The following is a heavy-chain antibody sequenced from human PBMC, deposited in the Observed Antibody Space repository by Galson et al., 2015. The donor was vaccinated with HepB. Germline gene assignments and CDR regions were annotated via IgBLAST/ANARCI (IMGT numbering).Heavy chain of an antibody. J-gene: IGHJ6*02. V-gene: IGHV3-30*18. CDR3: AKEIPRSSWYPYYYYYGMDV. CDR2: ISYDGSNK. D-gene: IGHD6-13*01. CDR1: GFTFSSYS. Sequence: SLRLSCAASGFTFSSYSMHWVRQAPGKGLEWVAVISYDGSNKYYADSVKGRFTISRDNSKNTLYLQMNSLRAEDTAVYYCAKEIPRSSWYPYYYYYGMDVWGQGTTVTVSS.